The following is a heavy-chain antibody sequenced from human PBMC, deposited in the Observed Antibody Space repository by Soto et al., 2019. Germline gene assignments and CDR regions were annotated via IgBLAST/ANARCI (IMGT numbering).Heavy chain of an antibody. Sequence: PGGSLRLSCAASGFTFSSYAMSWVRQAPGKGLEWVSGISDSGADTYYVDSVKGRFTISRDNSKNTLYLQMNSLRAEDTAVYYCAKGKMSMVFPALAHFYYYGMDVWGQGTKVTVSS. D-gene: IGHD3-10*01. J-gene: IGHJ6*02. CDR2: ISDSGADT. CDR3: AKGKMSMVFPALAHFYYYGMDV. CDR1: GFTFSSYA. V-gene: IGHV3-23*01.